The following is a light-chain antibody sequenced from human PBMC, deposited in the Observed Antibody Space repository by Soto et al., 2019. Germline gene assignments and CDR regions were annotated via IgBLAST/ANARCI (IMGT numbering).Light chain of an antibody. CDR3: QQFGCSPRT. J-gene: IGKJ1*01. CDR2: RVF. Sequence: EIVLTQSPGTLSLSPGERATLSCRASQSVGESLVWYQQKPGQAPRLLIYRVFNRATGIPDRFSGSGSGTDFTLTISRLEPEDFAVYNCQQFGCSPRTFGRGTKVERK. CDR1: QSVGES. V-gene: IGKV3-20*01.